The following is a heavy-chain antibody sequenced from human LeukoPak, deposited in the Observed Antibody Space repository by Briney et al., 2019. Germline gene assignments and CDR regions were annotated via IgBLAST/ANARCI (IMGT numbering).Heavy chain of an antibody. V-gene: IGHV4-31*03. J-gene: IGHJ3*02. Sequence: PSETLSLTRTVSGDSMRSPNHFWSWLRHHPGKGLEWMAYIHYTGGAHYNPSLESRATMSVDSSKNQFSLKLSSVTAADTALYYCAREVIVPTTSDGFDIWGQGTMVTVSS. CDR3: AREVIVPTTSDGFDI. D-gene: IGHD5-12*01. CDR1: GDSMRSPNHF. CDR2: IHYTGGA.